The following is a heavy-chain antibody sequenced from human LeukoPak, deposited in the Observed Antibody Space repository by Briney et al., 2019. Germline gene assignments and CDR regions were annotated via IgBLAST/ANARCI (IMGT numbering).Heavy chain of an antibody. Sequence: GGSLRLSCAASGFTFSNYDMHWVRQTAGKGLEWVSAINTAGETYYPGSARGRFTISREDAKNSLYLQMNSLRAEDTAVYYCAREDTTVPTGYYYYYGMDVWGQGTTVTVSS. V-gene: IGHV3-13*01. CDR2: INTAGET. D-gene: IGHD4-17*01. CDR3: AREDTTVPTGYYYYYGMDV. CDR1: GFTFSNYD. J-gene: IGHJ6*02.